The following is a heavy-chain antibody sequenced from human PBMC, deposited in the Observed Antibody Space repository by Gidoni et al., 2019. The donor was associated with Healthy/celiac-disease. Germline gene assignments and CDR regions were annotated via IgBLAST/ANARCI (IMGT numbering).Heavy chain of an antibody. CDR1: GFTFGDYA. CDR3: TRDYYDSSGYPVRPGY. J-gene: IGHJ4*02. Sequence: EVQLVESGGGLVQPGRSLRLSCTASGFTFGDYAMSWFRQAPGKGLEWVGFIRSKAYGGTTEYAASVKGRFTISRDDSKSIAYLQMNSLKTEDTAVYYCTRDYYDSSGYPVRPGYWGQGTLVTVSS. D-gene: IGHD3-22*01. CDR2: IRSKAYGGTT. V-gene: IGHV3-49*03.